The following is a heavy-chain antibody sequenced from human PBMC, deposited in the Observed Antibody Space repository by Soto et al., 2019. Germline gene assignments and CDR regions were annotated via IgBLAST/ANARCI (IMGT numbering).Heavy chain of an antibody. Sequence: ASVEVSCKASGYTFTDYYMHWVRQAPGQGLEWMGWINPNSGGTNYAQKFQGRVTMTRDTSISTAYMELNRLRSDDTAVYYCARDQSPSSGWPGMDVWGQGTTVTVSS. CDR3: ARDQSPSSGWPGMDV. CDR2: INPNSGGT. D-gene: IGHD6-19*01. CDR1: GYTFTDYY. V-gene: IGHV1-2*02. J-gene: IGHJ6*02.